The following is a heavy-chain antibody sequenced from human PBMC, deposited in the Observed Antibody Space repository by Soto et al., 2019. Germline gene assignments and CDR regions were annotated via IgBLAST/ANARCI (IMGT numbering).Heavy chain of an antibody. CDR1: GGSISSGGYY. CDR2: IYYSGST. CDR3: ARGPSRDFEGHNWFDP. Sequence: QVQLQESGPGLVKPSQTLSLTCTVSGGSISSGGYYWSWIRQHPGKGLERIGYIYYSGSTYYNPSLNSRVTISVDTSNNQFSLKLSSVTAADTAVYYCARGPSRDFEGHNWFDPWGQGTLVTVSS. J-gene: IGHJ5*02. D-gene: IGHD3-3*01. V-gene: IGHV4-31*03.